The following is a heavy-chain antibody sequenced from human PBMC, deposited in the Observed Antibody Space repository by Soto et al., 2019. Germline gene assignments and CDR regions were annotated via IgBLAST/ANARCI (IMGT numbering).Heavy chain of an antibody. CDR2: KKEDGSEK. J-gene: IGHJ4*02. D-gene: IGHD2-21*01. CDR3: AKGHVLVAPQNGRSFDS. CDR1: GFTFIGFW. V-gene: IGHV3-7*01. Sequence: PWGSLRLSCAASGFTFIGFWINFCRHSPLKGLEWVAIKKEDGSEKYYVDSVKGRFSISRHNANNSLYLQMDSLRAEDTAVYYCAKGHVLVAPQNGRSFDSWGQGSLVTVSS.